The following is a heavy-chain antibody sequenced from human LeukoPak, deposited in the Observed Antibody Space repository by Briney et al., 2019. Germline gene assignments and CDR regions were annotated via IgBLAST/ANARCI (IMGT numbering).Heavy chain of an antibody. D-gene: IGHD2-2*01. J-gene: IGHJ5*02. CDR1: GFPFSSYW. CDR2: IRRDGSEI. Sequence: QPGGSLRLSCAASGFPFSSYWMTWVRQAPGKGLEWVANIRRDGSEIHYVDSVKGRFTISRDNAKNSLFLQMNSLRADDTAVYYCAREPLSGVVPGAPDHWGQGTLVTVSS. CDR3: AREPLSGVVPGAPDH. V-gene: IGHV3-7*01.